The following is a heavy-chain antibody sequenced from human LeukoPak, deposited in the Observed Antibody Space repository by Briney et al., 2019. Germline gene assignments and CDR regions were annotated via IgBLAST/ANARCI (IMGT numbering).Heavy chain of an antibody. CDR1: GGSISRFY. J-gene: IGHJ4*02. Sequence: SETLSLTCTVSGGSISRFYWNWVRQPPGKGLEWIGYTAYNGNTNYSPSLKSRVTTSVDTSKNQFSLKLSSVTAADTAVYYCARAGTSGWYGEYWGQGILVTVSS. CDR3: ARAGTSGWYGEY. V-gene: IGHV4-59*01. D-gene: IGHD6-19*01. CDR2: TAYNGNT.